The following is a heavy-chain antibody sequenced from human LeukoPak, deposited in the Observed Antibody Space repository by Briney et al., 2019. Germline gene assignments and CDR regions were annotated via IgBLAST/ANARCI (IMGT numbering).Heavy chain of an antibody. V-gene: IGHV4-38-2*01. CDR3: AILPILDISSWYWFDP. Sequence: SVTLSLTRPVSGYSISSYYYWGWIRPPPGKGLEWIGSIYHSGSTYYNPSLKSRVTISVETSKNQFSLELSSVAAADTAVYCCAILPILDISSWYWFDPWGQGTLVTVSS. J-gene: IGHJ5*02. D-gene: IGHD6-13*01. CDR1: GYSISSYYY. CDR2: IYHSGST.